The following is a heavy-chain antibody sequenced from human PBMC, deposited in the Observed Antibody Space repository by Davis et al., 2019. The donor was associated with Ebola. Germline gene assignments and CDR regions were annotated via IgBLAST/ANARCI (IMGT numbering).Heavy chain of an antibody. Sequence: MPSETLSLTCTVSGGSISSYYWSWIRQPPGKGLEWIGEINHSGSTNYNPSFKSRVTISVDTSKNQLSLKLSSVTAADTAVYYCARHMTVAAIKGYGLDVWGQGTTVTVSS. V-gene: IGHV4-34*01. CDR3: ARHMTVAAIKGYGLDV. J-gene: IGHJ6*02. CDR2: INHSGST. D-gene: IGHD3-22*01. CDR1: GGSISSYY.